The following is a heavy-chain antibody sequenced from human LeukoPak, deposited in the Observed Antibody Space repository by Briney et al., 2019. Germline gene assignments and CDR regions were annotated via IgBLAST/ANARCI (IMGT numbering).Heavy chain of an antibody. CDR1: GFTFSSYA. Sequence: GGSLRLSCAASGFTFSSYAMHWVRQAPGKGLEWLAVIPYDGSNMYYADSVKGRFTISRDNSKNALYLQMNSLRAEDAAVYYCARDLRTGSYLDYWGQGTLVTVSS. V-gene: IGHV3-30*01. J-gene: IGHJ4*02. CDR3: ARDLRTGSYLDY. D-gene: IGHD3/OR15-3a*01. CDR2: IPYDGSNM.